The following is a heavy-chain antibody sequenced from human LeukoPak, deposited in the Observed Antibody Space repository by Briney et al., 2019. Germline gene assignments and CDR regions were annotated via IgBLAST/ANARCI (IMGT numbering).Heavy chain of an antibody. CDR3: AKTYGGYRGYFDY. CDR1: GYTFTGYY. D-gene: IGHD5-12*01. J-gene: IGHJ4*02. V-gene: IGHV1-2*02. Sequence: ASVKVSCKASGYTFTGYYMHWVRQAPGQGLEWMGWINPNSGGTNYAQKFQGRVTMTRDTSISTAYMELSRPRSDDTAVYYCAKTYGGYRGYFDYWGQGTLVTVSS. CDR2: INPNSGGT.